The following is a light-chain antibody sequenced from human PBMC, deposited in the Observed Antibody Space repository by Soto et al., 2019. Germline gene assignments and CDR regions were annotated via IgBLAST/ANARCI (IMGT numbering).Light chain of an antibody. V-gene: IGKV3-20*01. CDR3: QQQGT. J-gene: IGKJ2*01. Sequence: EIVLTHSPGTLSLSPGERATLSCRASRSLSSSYVVWYQQKPGQAPRLLIYAASRRATGIPDRFSGSGSATEYTLTISRLEPEDFAVYYCQQQGTFGQGTKVDNK. CDR1: RSLSSSY. CDR2: AAS.